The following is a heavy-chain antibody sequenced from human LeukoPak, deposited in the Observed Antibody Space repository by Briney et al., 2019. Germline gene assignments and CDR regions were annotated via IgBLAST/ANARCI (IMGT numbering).Heavy chain of an antibody. CDR3: ARDGYCSSTSCYDY. Sequence: GGSLRLSCAASGFTFSKYDMSWVRQAPGKGLEWVSYISSSGSTIYYADSVKGRFTISRDNAKNSLYLQMNSLRAEDTAVYYCARDGYCSSTSCYDYWGQGTLVTVSS. J-gene: IGHJ4*02. D-gene: IGHD2-2*03. V-gene: IGHV3-48*03. CDR1: GFTFSKYD. CDR2: ISSSGSTI.